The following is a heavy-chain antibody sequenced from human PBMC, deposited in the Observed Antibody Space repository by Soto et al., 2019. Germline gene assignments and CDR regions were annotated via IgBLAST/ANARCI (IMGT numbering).Heavy chain of an antibody. CDR3: SGFFRSRSGTTCYTSAGL. CDR1: GGSVSSDTHY. CDR2: IYSSGST. D-gene: IGHD2-2*02. V-gene: IGHV4-61*01. Sequence: QVQLQESGPGLVKPSETLSLTCTVSGGSVSSDTHYWSWIRQPPGKRLEWIGFIYSSGSTNYNPSPKKWVNNAREPVKDQFSLEVKSVNFGDTGGYHCSGFFRSRSGTTCYTSAGLRGQGAPVPVPP. J-gene: IGHJ6*01.